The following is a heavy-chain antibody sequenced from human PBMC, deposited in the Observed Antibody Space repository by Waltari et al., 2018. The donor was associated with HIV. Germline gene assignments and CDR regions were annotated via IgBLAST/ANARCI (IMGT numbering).Heavy chain of an antibody. CDR3: ARAQGVFVGSSTSCYIY. CDR2: IIPIFGTA. V-gene: IGHV1-69*01. D-gene: IGHD2-2*02. J-gene: IGHJ4*02. CDR1: GGTFSSSA. Sequence: QVQLVQSGAEVKKPGSSVKVSCQASGGTFSSSAISWVRQGPGQGLEWMGGIIPIFGTANYAQKFQGRVTITADESTSTAYMELSSLRSEDTAVYYCARAQGVFVGSSTSCYIYWGQGTLVTVSS.